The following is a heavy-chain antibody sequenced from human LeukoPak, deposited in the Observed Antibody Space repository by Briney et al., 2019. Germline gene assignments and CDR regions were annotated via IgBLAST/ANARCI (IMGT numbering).Heavy chain of an antibody. D-gene: IGHD3-10*01. CDR3: ARERAGYDY. J-gene: IGHJ4*02. CDR2: ISYDGSNK. CDR1: GFTFSSYA. Sequence: GGSLRLSCAASGFTFSSYAMHWVRQAPGKGLEWAAVISYDGSNKYYADSVKGRSTISRDNSKNTLYLQMNSLRAEDTAVYYCARERAGYDYWGQGTLVTVSS. V-gene: IGHV3-30-3*01.